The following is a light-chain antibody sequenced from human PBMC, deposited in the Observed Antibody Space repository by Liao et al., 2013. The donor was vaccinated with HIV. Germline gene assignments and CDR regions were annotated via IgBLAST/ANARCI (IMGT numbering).Light chain of an antibody. V-gene: IGLV3-21*04. CDR1: NIRSRG. J-gene: IGLJ3*02. Sequence: YVLTQPPSVSVAPGQTAVMTCGGNNIRSRGVHWYQQRPGQAPVLVIYSDAERPSGIPERFAGSNSANTATLTISTVEAGDEADYYCQVWDGNGQWVFGGGTTLTVL. CDR2: SDA. CDR3: QVWDGNGQWV.